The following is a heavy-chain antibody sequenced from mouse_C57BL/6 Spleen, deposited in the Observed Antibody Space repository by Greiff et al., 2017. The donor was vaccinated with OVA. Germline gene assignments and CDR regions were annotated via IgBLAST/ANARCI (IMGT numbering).Heavy chain of an antibody. CDR1: GFTFSSYA. D-gene: IGHD1-1*01. CDR2: ISDGGSYT. CDR3: AREGGLLLRYFDV. Sequence: EVMLVESGGGLVKPGGSLKLSCAASGFTFSSYAMSWVRQTPEKRLEWVATISDGGSYTYYPVNVKGRFTISRDNAKNNLYLQMSHLKSEDTAMYYCAREGGLLLRYFDVWGTGTTVTVSS. J-gene: IGHJ1*03. V-gene: IGHV5-4*01.